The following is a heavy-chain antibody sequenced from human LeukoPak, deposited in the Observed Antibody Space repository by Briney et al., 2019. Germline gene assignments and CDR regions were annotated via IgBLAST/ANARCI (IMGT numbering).Heavy chain of an antibody. D-gene: IGHD2-2*01. J-gene: IGHJ5*02. CDR1: GYTFTGYY. V-gene: IGHV1-2*02. CDR3: VRDLRKYCSSTSCYWIWFHP. Sequence: ASVKVSCKASGYTFTGYYMHWVRQAPGQGLEWMGWINPNSGGTNYAQKFQGRVTMTRDTSISTAYMELSRLRSDDTAVYYCVRDLRKYCSSTSCYWIWFHPWGQGTLVTVSS. CDR2: INPNSGGT.